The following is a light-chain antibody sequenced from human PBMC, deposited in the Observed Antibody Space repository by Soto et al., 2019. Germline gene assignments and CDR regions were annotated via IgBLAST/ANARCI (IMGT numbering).Light chain of an antibody. CDR3: QQYNSVPT. J-gene: IGKJ1*01. V-gene: IGKV1-5*03. Sequence: DIPMTQSPSTLSASVGDRVTITCRASQSISSWLAWYQQKPGKAPKILIYKASSLESGFPSRFSGSGSGTEFTLTISSLQPDDFATYYCQQYNSVPTFGQGTKVEIK. CDR2: KAS. CDR1: QSISSW.